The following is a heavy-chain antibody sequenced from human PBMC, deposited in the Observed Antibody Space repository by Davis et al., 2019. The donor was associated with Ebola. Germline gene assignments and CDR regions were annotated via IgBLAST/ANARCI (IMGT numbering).Heavy chain of an antibody. CDR1: GGSISSYY. V-gene: IGHV4-59*01. D-gene: IGHD3-22*01. CDR3: ARVGSYDSSGYYYYYYYYGMDV. J-gene: IGHJ6*02. Sequence: PSETLSLTCTVSGGSISSYYWSWIRQPPGKGLEWIGYIYYSGSTNYNPSLKSRVTISVDTSKNQFSLKLSSVTAADTAVYYCARVGSYDSSGYYYYYYYYGMDVWGQGTTVTVSS. CDR2: IYYSGST.